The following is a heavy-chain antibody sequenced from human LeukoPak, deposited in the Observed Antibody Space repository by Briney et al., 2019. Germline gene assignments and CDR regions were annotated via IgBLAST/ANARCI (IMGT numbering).Heavy chain of an antibody. CDR1: GFAFSGYT. CDR2: IASDGSHT. D-gene: IGHD2-21*02. J-gene: IGHJ3*02. V-gene: IGHV3-30-3*01. Sequence: GGSLRLSCVASGFAFSGYTMNWVRQAPGKGLEWVADIASDGSHTFYVESVKGRFTISRDNSKNTLYLQMNSLGPEDTAVYFCARERQDTVIHSGAFDIWGQGTMVTVSS. CDR3: ARERQDTVIHSGAFDI.